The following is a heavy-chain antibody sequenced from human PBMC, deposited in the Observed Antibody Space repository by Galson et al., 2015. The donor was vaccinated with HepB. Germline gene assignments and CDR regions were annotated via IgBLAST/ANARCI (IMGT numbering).Heavy chain of an antibody. CDR2: INPNSGGT. Sequence: SVKVSCKASGYTFTGSYIHWVRQAPGQGLEWMGWINPNSGGTNYAQKFQGRVTMTRDTSITIAYMELSRLRSDDTAVYYCARGLSVVSGPSGWYGGWFDPWGQGTLVTVSS. CDR1: GYTFTGSY. J-gene: IGHJ5*02. D-gene: IGHD6-19*01. V-gene: IGHV1-2*02. CDR3: ARGLSVVSGPSGWYGGWFDP.